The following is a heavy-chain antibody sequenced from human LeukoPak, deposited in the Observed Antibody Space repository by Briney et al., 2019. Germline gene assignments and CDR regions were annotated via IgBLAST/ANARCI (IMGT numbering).Heavy chain of an antibody. CDR1: GFTFSSYA. CDR3: AKDRPVGASYWYFDL. D-gene: IGHD1-26*01. V-gene: IGHV3-23*01. CDR2: ISSSGSGDNT. J-gene: IGHJ2*01. Sequence: SGGSLRLSCAASGFTFSSYAMSWARQAPGKGLEWVSGISSSGSGDNTYYPDSVKGRFTISRDSSKNTLFLHMNTLRAEDTAIYYCAKDRPVGASYWYFDLWGRGTLVTVSS.